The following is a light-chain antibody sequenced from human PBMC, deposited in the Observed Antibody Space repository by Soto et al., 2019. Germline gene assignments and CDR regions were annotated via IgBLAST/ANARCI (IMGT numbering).Light chain of an antibody. Sequence: EIVLTQSPATLSLSPGERATLSCRASQSVSSYLAWYQQKPGQAPRLLIYDASNRATGIPARFSGSGSGTDFTLTISSREPEDLAVYYCQQRSNWPTFGQGTKVEIK. CDR3: QQRSNWPT. CDR1: QSVSSY. V-gene: IGKV3-11*01. J-gene: IGKJ1*01. CDR2: DAS.